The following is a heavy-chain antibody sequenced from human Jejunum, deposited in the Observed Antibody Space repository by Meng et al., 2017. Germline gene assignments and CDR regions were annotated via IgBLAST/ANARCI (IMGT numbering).Heavy chain of an antibody. J-gene: IGHJ4*02. CDR3: ARDHWGSLDY. CDR1: GGSVSSSGYQ. Sequence: QVPLQESGPGLVSPSETLSLICAVSGGSVSSSGYQWGWIRQPPGKGLEWIGYASTNYNPSLKSRVTISVDTSKNQFSLKLTSVTAADTAVYYCARDHWGSLDYWGQGVLVTVSS. CDR2: AST. D-gene: IGHD7-27*01. V-gene: IGHV4-61*08.